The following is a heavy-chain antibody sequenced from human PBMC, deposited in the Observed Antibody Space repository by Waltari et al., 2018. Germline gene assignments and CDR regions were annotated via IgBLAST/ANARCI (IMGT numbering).Heavy chain of an antibody. J-gene: IGHJ4*02. Sequence: QITLKESGPTLVKPTQTLTLTCTFSGFSLSTSGVGVGWIRQPPGKALEWLALIYWNDDKRYSQRLKSRLTITKDTPKHQEVLTMPNRDLVDTATYYCARHYGDYSDYWGQGTLVTVSS. CDR1: GFSLSTSGVG. CDR3: ARHYGDYSDY. CDR2: IYWNDDK. V-gene: IGHV2-5*01. D-gene: IGHD4-17*01.